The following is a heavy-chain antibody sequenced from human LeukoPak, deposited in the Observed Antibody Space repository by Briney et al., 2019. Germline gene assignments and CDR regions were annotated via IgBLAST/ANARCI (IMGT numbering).Heavy chain of an antibody. CDR2: IKPDGSDK. J-gene: IGHJ4*02. V-gene: IGHV3-7*01. CDR1: GFSFRSHW. D-gene: IGHD2-8*01. CDR3: ARVGLMVFAAAFDY. Sequence: GGSLRLSCVGSGFSFRSHWVNWVRQSPGKGLEWVANIKPDGSDKYYVDSARGRFTVSRDNAKNSAFLQMNSLRAEDTAIYYCARVGLMVFAAAFDYWGQGTLVTVSS.